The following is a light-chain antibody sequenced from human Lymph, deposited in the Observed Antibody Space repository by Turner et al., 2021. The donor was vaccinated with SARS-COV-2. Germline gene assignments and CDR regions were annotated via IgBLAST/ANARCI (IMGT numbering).Light chain of an antibody. CDR3: QQYSSYPLT. J-gene: IGKJ4*02. V-gene: IGKV1-27*01. CDR2: WSS. Sequence: DIVMTQSHKFMSTSVGDRANITCRGSQDVGSAVAWYQLKPGQSPKLLIYWSSTRHTGVPDRFTGSGSGTDFTLTVSSVQPEGLADYFCQQYSSYPLTFGAGTKLELK. CDR1: QDVGSA.